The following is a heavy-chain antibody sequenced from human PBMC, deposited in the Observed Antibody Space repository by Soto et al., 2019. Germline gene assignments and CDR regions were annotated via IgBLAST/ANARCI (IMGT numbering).Heavy chain of an antibody. CDR3: ARVDHRGYFAILTDY. Sequence: SETLSLTCTVSGGSTSSDNYWSWIRQPPGKGLEWIGHIYYSGNTDYNPSLKSRLAISADMSKNQFSLNLRSVTAADTAVYYCARVDHRGYFAILTDYWGQGTLVTVSS. CDR2: IYYSGNT. V-gene: IGHV4-30-4*01. CDR1: GGSTSSDNY. D-gene: IGHD3-9*01. J-gene: IGHJ4*02.